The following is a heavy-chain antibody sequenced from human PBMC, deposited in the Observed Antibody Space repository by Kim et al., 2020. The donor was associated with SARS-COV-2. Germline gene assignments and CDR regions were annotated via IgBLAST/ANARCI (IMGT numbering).Heavy chain of an antibody. CDR3: ARDPGIAAASGAYYYGMDV. Sequence: SVKVSCKASGGTFSSYAISWVRQAPGQGLEWMGGIIPIFGTANYAQKFQGRVTITADESTSTAYMELSSLRSEDTAVYYCARDPGIAAASGAYYYGMDVWGQGTTVTVSS. V-gene: IGHV1-69*13. CDR1: GGTFSSYA. D-gene: IGHD6-13*01. CDR2: IIPIFGTA. J-gene: IGHJ6*02.